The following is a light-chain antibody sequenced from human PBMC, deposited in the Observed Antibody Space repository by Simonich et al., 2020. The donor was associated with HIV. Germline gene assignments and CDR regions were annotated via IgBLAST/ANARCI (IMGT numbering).Light chain of an antibody. V-gene: IGLV2-14*01. CDR3: SSYTTSTTLV. CDR2: DAY. Sequence: QSALTQPASVSGSPGQSITISCTGTSSDVGGYNYVSWYQQHPGKAPKLIIYDAYKRPSGVSNRFSDSKSGNTASLTISGLQAEDEADYYCSSYTTSTTLVFGGGSKLTVL. CDR1: SSDVGGYNY. J-gene: IGLJ3*02.